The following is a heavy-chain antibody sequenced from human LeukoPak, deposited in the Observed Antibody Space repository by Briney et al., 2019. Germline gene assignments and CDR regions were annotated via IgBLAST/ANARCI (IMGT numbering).Heavy chain of an antibody. CDR1: GYSISSGYY. D-gene: IGHD4-17*01. CDR3: ASLPDEDYGDGNDY. CDR2: IYHSGST. J-gene: IGHJ4*02. V-gene: IGHV4-38-2*02. Sequence: SETLSLTCTVSGYSISSGYYWGWIRQPPGKGLEWIGSIYHSGSTYYNPSLKSRVTISVDTSKNQFSLKLSSVTAADTAVYYCASLPDEDYGDGNDYWGQGTLVTVSS.